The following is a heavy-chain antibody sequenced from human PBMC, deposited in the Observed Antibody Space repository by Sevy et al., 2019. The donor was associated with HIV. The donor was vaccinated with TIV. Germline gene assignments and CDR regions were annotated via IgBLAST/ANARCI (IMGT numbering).Heavy chain of an antibody. CDR2: MSAYNGNT. Sequence: ASVKVSCKASGYTFTSYGISWVRQAPGQGLEWMGWMSAYNGNTNCAQKLQGRVTMTTDTSTSTAYMELRSLRSDDTAVYYCATDGYLGTESYYFDYWGQGTLVTVSS. J-gene: IGHJ4*02. CDR1: GYTFTSYG. D-gene: IGHD7-27*01. V-gene: IGHV1-18*01. CDR3: ATDGYLGTESYYFDY.